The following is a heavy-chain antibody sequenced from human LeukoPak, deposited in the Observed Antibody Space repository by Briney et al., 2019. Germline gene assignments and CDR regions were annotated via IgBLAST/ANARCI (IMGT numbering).Heavy chain of an antibody. D-gene: IGHD3-3*01. Sequence: GGSLRLSCAASGFTFSNYAMSWVRQAPGRGLEWVATISDSGDSTYCADSVKGRFTISRDNSKKTLYLQMDSLRAEDTAVYYCARVHSGAFDIWGQGTMVTVSS. CDR3: ARVHSGAFDI. CDR1: GFTFSNYA. V-gene: IGHV3-23*01. CDR2: ISDSGDST. J-gene: IGHJ3*02.